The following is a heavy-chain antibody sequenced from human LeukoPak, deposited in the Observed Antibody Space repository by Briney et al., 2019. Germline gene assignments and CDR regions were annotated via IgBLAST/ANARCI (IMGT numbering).Heavy chain of an antibody. CDR3: ARRPRGGWHSSSFNYFDY. CDR2: ISYSGGT. Sequence: PSETLSLTCNVSGGSIIGYYWSWIRQPPGKGLECIGYISYSGGTNSNPSLNSRVSISVDTSKNQFSLKLSSVTAADTAVYYCARRPRGGWHSSSFNYFDYWGQGTLVTVSS. D-gene: IGHD6-6*01. CDR1: GGSIIGYY. J-gene: IGHJ4*02. V-gene: IGHV4-59*08.